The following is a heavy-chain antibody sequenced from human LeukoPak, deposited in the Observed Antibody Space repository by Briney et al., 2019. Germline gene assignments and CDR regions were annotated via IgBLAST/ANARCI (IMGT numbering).Heavy chain of an antibody. Sequence: ASVKVSCKASGYTFTSYGISWVRQAPGQGLEWMGWISAYNGNTNYAQKLQGRVTMTTDTSTSTAYMELRSLRSDDTAVYYCARDGESSGWYGGDLDWFDPWGQGTLVTVSS. J-gene: IGHJ5*02. CDR3: ARDGESSGWYGGDLDWFDP. CDR1: GYTFTSYG. D-gene: IGHD6-19*01. V-gene: IGHV1-18*01. CDR2: ISAYNGNT.